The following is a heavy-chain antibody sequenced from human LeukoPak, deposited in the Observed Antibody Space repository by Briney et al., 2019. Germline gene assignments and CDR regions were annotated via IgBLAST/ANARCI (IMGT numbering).Heavy chain of an antibody. CDR3: ARDLISGYSYGYVDY. CDR2: INPNSGGT. V-gene: IGHV1-2*02. CDR1: GYTFTGYY. Sequence: ASVKVSCKASGYTFTGYYMHWVRQAPGQGLEWMGWINPNSGGTNYAQKFQGRVTMTRDTSISTAYMELSRLRSDDTAVYYCARDLISGYSYGYVDYWGQGTLVTVSS. D-gene: IGHD5-18*01. J-gene: IGHJ4*02.